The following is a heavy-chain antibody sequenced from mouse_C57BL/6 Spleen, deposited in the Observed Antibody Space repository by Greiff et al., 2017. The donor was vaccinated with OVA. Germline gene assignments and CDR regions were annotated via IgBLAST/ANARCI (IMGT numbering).Heavy chain of an antibody. CDR1: GFTFSSYG. J-gene: IGHJ1*03. D-gene: IGHD2-1*01. CDR3: ARHGSYYGQGYFDV. Sequence: DVKLVESGGDLVKPGGSLKLSCAASGFTFSSYGMSWVRQTPDKRLEWVATISSGGSYTYYPDSVKGRFTISRDNAKNTLYLQMSSLKSEDTAMYYCARHGSYYGQGYFDVWGTGTTVTVSS. CDR2: ISSGGSYT. V-gene: IGHV5-6*02.